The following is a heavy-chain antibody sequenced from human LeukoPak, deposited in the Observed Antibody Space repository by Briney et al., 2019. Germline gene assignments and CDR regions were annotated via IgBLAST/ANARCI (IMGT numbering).Heavy chain of an antibody. Sequence: GGSLRLSCAASGFTFSSYEMNWVRQAPGKGLEGVSYISSSGSTIYYADSVKGRFTISRDNAKNSLYLQMNSLRAEDTAVYYCANLVVTNNWYFDLWGRGTLVTVSS. CDR3: ANLVVTNNWYFDL. CDR1: GFTFSSYE. D-gene: IGHD4-23*01. CDR2: ISSSGSTI. J-gene: IGHJ2*01. V-gene: IGHV3-48*03.